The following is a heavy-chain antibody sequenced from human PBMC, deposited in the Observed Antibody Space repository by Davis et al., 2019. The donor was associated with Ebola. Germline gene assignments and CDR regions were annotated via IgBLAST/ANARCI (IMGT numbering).Heavy chain of an antibody. CDR2: IYPGDSDT. CDR1: GYSFTSYW. Sequence: PGGSLRLSCKGSGYSFTSYWIGWVRQMPGKGLEWMGIIYPGDSDTRYSPSFQGQVTISADKSISTAYLQWSSLKASDTAMYYCARHLPRTPAYDIGWGMDVWGKGTTVTVSS. J-gene: IGHJ6*04. V-gene: IGHV5-51*01. CDR3: ARHLPRTPAYDIGWGMDV. D-gene: IGHD3-9*01.